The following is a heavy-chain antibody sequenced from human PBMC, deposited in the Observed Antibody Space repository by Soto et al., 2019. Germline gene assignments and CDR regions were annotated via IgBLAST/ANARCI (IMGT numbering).Heavy chain of an antibody. CDR3: AKYQPMTQPRPYFDY. Sequence: EVQLLESGGDLIQPGGSLRLSCAASGLTFSSYAMSWFRQAPGKGLGWVSAISSSGGSTFYADSVKGRFTISRDNSRNTLYLQMNSLRAEDTAIYYCAKYQPMTQPRPYFDYWGQGTLVTVSS. V-gene: IGHV3-23*01. CDR2: ISSSGGST. D-gene: IGHD3-22*01. CDR1: GLTFSSYA. J-gene: IGHJ4*02.